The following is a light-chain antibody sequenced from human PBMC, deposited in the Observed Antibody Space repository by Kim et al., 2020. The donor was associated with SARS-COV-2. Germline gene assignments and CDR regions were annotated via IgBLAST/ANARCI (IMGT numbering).Light chain of an antibody. V-gene: IGKV4-1*01. J-gene: IGKJ1*01. CDR2: WAS. CDR3: QQCSSTPRT. Sequence: DIVMTQSPDSLAVSLGERATINCKSSQSVLYSSNNKSYLAWYQQKPGQPPKLLIYWASTRESGVPDRFSGSGSGTDFTLTISSLQAEDVPVYYCQQCSSTPRTFGQGTKVDIK. CDR1: QSVLYSSNNKSY.